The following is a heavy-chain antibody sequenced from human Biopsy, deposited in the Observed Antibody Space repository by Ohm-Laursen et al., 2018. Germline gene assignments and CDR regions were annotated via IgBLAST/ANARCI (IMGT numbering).Heavy chain of an antibody. CDR3: ARHPTGFWFDP. CDR2: IYNTETT. Sequence: SLRLSCAASGFIFSTYTMNWLRQPPGKGLEWIGSIYNTETTFYNPSLKSRVTISIDTSTNQFSLKVSSVTAADTALYFCARHPTGFWFDPWGHGTLVTVSS. CDR1: GFIFSTYT. J-gene: IGHJ5*02. V-gene: IGHV4-39*01.